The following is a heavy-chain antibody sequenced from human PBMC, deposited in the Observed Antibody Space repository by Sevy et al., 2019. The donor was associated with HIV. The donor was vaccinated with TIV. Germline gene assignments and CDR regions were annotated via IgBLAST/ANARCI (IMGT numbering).Heavy chain of an antibody. Sequence: GGSLRLSCAASGFTFSSYSMNWVRQAPGKGLEWVSYISSSSSTIYYADSMKGRFTISRDNAKNSLYLQMNSLRDEDTAVYYCASDLVVVAAFDDAFDIWGQGTMVTVSS. CDR1: GFTFSSYS. CDR2: ISSSSSTI. V-gene: IGHV3-48*02. J-gene: IGHJ3*02. CDR3: ASDLVVVAAFDDAFDI. D-gene: IGHD2-15*01.